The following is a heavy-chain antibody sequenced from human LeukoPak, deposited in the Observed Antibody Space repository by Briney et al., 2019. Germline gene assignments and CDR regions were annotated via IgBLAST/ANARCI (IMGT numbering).Heavy chain of an antibody. CDR2: NNPDSGGT. J-gene: IGHJ4*01. Sequence: GASVQVSCKTSGYTFTGYYMHWVRQAPGQGLEWIGWNNPDSGGTDCAQKFEGKVTMTRDTSISTAYMELRRLRSDDTAVYYCARERGRGGSSSWKTLSKKYYFDYWGHGTLVTVSS. V-gene: IGHV1-2*02. CDR1: GYTFTGYY. D-gene: IGHD6-13*01. CDR3: ARERGRGGSSSWKTLSKKYYFDY.